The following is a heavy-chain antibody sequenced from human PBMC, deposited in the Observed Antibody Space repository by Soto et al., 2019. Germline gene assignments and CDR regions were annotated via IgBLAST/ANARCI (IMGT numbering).Heavy chain of an antibody. Sequence: QLQLQESGPGLVKPSETLSLTCTVSGGSISSSSYYWGWIRQPPGKGLEWIGSIYYSGSTYYNPSLKSRVTISVDTSKNQFSLKLSSVTAADTAVYYCARLGRGQQGWYGMDVWGQGTTVTVSS. CDR3: ARLGRGQQGWYGMDV. CDR2: IYYSGST. D-gene: IGHD1-1*01. J-gene: IGHJ6*02. V-gene: IGHV4-39*01. CDR1: GGSISSSSYY.